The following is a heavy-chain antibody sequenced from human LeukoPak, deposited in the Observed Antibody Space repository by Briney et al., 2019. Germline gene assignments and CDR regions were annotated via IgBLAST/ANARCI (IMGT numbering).Heavy chain of an antibody. V-gene: IGHV3-30*02. J-gene: IGHJ4*02. Sequence: GGSLRLSCTASGFTFSSYGMHWVRQAPGKGLEWVAFIRYDGINKYYADSVKGRFTISRDNAKNSLYLQMNSLRAEDTAVYYCAREGGTYGSGSYFSSPAPFDYWGQGTLVTVSS. CDR1: GFTFSSYG. D-gene: IGHD3-10*01. CDR3: AREGGTYGSGSYFSSPAPFDY. CDR2: IRYDGINK.